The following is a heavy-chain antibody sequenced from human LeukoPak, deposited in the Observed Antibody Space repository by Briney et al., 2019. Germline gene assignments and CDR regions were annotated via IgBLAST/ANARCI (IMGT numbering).Heavy chain of an antibody. CDR1: GGSISSYY. V-gene: IGHV4-59*12. CDR2: IYYSGST. Sequence: SETLSLTCTVSGGSISSYYWSWIRQPPGKGLKWIGYIYYSGSTYYNPSLKSRVTISVDRSRNQFSLKLSSVTAADTAVYYCARDRQTDYYDSSGYLIKDVFDIWGQGTMVTVSS. CDR3: ARDRQTDYYDSSGYLIKDVFDI. J-gene: IGHJ3*02. D-gene: IGHD3-22*01.